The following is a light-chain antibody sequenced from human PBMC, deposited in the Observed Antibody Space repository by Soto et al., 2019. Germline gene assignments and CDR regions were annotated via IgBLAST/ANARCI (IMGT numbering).Light chain of an antibody. CDR3: QQYGSSPPFT. V-gene: IGKV3-20*01. CDR1: QTISGNF. CDR2: GAS. Sequence: EIVLTQSPGTLSLSPGERATLSCRASQTISGNFLAWYQQKPGQAPRLLMYGASTRATGIPDRFSGGGSETEFTLTISRLELEDFALYYCQQYGSSPPFTFGPGTKVDIK. J-gene: IGKJ3*01.